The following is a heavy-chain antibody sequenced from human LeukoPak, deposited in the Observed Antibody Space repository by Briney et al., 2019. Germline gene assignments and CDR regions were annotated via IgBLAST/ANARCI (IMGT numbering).Heavy chain of an antibody. D-gene: IGHD3-10*01. CDR1: GFTFSSYW. J-gene: IGHJ4*02. Sequence: GGSLRLSCAASGFTFSSYWMHWVRQVPGKGLVWVSRINSDGSSTSYADSVKGRFTITRDNSDNTLHLQMNSLRTEDTALYYCAKGLRWFGEFYHIYFDSWGQGALVTVSS. V-gene: IGHV3-74*01. CDR3: AKGLRWFGEFYHIYFDS. CDR2: INSDGSST.